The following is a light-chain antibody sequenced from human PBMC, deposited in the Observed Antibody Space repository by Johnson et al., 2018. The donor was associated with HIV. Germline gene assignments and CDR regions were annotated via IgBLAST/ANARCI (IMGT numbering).Light chain of an antibody. CDR1: SSNIGNNY. CDR2: ENN. Sequence: HSVLTQPPSVSAAPGQKVTISCSGSSSNIGNNYVSWYQQLPGTAPKLLIYENNKRPSGIPDRFSGSKSGTSATLGITGLQTGDEADYYCGTWDSSLSAGEVFGTGTKVTVL. J-gene: IGLJ1*01. V-gene: IGLV1-51*02. CDR3: GTWDSSLSAGEV.